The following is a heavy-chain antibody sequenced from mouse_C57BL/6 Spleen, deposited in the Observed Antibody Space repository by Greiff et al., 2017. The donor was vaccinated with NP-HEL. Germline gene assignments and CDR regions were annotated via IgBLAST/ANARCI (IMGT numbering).Heavy chain of an antibody. J-gene: IGHJ1*03. V-gene: IGHV1-61*01. CDR3: ARELLRYFDV. Sequence: QVQLQQPGAELVRPGSSVKLSCKASGYTFTSYWMDWVKQRPGQGLEWIGNIYPSDSETHYNQKFKDKATLTVDKSSSTAYMQLSSLTSEDSAVYYCARELLRYFDVWGTGTTVTVSS. CDR2: IYPSDSET. D-gene: IGHD1-1*01. CDR1: GYTFTSYW.